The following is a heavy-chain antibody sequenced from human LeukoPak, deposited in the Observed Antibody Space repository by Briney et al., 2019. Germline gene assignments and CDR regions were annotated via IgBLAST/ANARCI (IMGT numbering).Heavy chain of an antibody. J-gene: IGHJ4*02. CDR1: GGTFSSYA. CDR3: ARDKPGDGYKHFDY. D-gene: IGHD5-24*01. Sequence: SVKVSCKASGGTFSSYANSWVRQAPGQGLEWMGGIIPIFGTANYAQKFQGRVTITADESTSTAYMELSSLRSEDTAVYYCARDKPGDGYKHFDYWGQGTLVTVSS. CDR2: IIPIFGTA. V-gene: IGHV1-69*01.